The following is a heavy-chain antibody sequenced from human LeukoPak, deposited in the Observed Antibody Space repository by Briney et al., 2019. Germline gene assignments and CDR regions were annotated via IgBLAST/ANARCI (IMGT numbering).Heavy chain of an antibody. CDR2: TYYRSKWFY. Sequence: SQTLSLTCALSGDSFSSNSAAWDWIRQSPSRGLESLGRTYYRSKWFYDYAVSVKSRITINPDTSKNQFSLLLNSVTPEDTAVYYCTRDSGLGNDAFDVWGQGTMVTVSS. V-gene: IGHV6-1*01. CDR1: GDSFSSNSAA. J-gene: IGHJ3*01. CDR3: TRDSGLGNDAFDV. D-gene: IGHD3-10*01.